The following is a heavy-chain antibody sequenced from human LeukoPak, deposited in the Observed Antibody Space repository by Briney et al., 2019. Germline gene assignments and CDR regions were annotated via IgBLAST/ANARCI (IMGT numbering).Heavy chain of an antibody. J-gene: IGHJ3*02. Sequence: GGSLRLSCAASGFTFSAYSMDWVRQAPGRGLEWVSSISSSSRSIYNADSVKGRFTISRDNAKRSLYLQMNSLRAEDTAVYYCARDRDDDSSGSIDDAFDIWGQGTMVTVSS. CDR2: ISSSSRSI. CDR1: GFTFSAYS. V-gene: IGHV3-21*01. D-gene: IGHD3-22*01. CDR3: ARDRDDDSSGSIDDAFDI.